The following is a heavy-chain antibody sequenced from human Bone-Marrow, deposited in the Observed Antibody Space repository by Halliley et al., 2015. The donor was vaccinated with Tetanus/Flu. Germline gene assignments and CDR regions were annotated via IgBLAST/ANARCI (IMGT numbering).Heavy chain of an antibody. CDR1: GFTFTHYA. CDR2: LSSSGGSK. Sequence: SLRLSCAASGFTFTHYAMTWVRQAPGKGLEWVAALSSSGGSKYYVDSVQGRFTISRDNSKNTLYLQMSSLRAGDTALYYCVKDTTSAYYYDSSPYYSANDAFDVWGHGTMVTVSS. J-gene: IGHJ3*01. V-gene: IGHV3-23*01. CDR3: VKDTTSAYYYDSSPYYSANDAFDV. D-gene: IGHD3-22*01.